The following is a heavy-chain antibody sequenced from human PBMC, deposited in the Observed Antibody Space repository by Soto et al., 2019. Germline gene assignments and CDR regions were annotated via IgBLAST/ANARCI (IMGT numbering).Heavy chain of an antibody. CDR1: GYTFTSYD. D-gene: IGHD3-3*01. CDR2: MNPNSGNT. Sequence: ASVKVSCKASGYTFTSYDINWVRQATGQGLEWMGWMNPNSGNTGYAQKFQGRVTMTRNTSISTAYMELSSLRSEDTAVYYCARFGHLEWLSLYYYYYMDVWGKGTTVTVSS. CDR3: ARFGHLEWLSLYYYYYMDV. V-gene: IGHV1-8*02. J-gene: IGHJ6*03.